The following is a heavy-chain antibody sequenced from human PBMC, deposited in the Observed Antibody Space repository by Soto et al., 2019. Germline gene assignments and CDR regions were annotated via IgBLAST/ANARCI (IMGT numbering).Heavy chain of an antibody. V-gene: IGHV3-23*05. D-gene: IGHD3-16*01. CDR1: GITFRRHT. CDR2: IDNSGANK. J-gene: IGHJ4*02. Sequence: PGGPLRLACTAAGITFRRHTMRWVRQAPGTGLEWVSTIDNSGANKNYADSVKGRFTISRENSRNTLDLQMKSMRVGDTALYYCVSWVSAHFDYWGQGTPVTVSS. CDR3: VSWVSAHFDY.